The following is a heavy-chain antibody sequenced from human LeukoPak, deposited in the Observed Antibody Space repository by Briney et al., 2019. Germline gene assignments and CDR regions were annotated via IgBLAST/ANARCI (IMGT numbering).Heavy chain of an antibody. D-gene: IGHD3-10*01. Sequence: GGSLRLSCAASGLTFSSYWMHWVRQAPGKGLVWVSRINSDGSSTSYADSVKGRFTISRDNAKNTLYLQMNSLRAEDTAVYFCARDHWYFGSGTFYKYYFDYWGQGTLVTVSS. CDR3: ARDHWYFGSGTFYKYYFDY. CDR1: GLTFSSYW. J-gene: IGHJ4*02. CDR2: INSDGSST. V-gene: IGHV3-74*01.